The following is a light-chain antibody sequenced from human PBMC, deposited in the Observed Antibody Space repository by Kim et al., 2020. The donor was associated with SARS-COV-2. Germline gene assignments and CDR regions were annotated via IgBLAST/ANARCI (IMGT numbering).Light chain of an antibody. V-gene: IGKV3-20*01. Sequence: SQGKRATLSCRASQSVTSSYLAWYQRKPGQPPGLLFKGAPSGATGIPAGFSGGGSGTDFPLTITGLGPEDFAVYYGKQYRSSPGTFGQGTKVDIK. CDR2: GAP. J-gene: IGKJ1*01. CDR3: KQYRSSPGT. CDR1: QSVTSSY.